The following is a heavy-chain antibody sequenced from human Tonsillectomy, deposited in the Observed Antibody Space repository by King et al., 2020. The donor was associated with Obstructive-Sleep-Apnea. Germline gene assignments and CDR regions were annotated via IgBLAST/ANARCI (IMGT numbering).Heavy chain of an antibody. CDR1: GFTFSSYG. CDR3: AKYATYYDILTGYNYFDY. J-gene: IGHJ4*02. CDR2: ISYYGSNK. V-gene: IGHV3-30*18. D-gene: IGHD3-9*01. Sequence: VQLVESGGGVVQPGRSLRLSCAASGFTFSSYGMHWVRQAPGKGLEWVAVISYYGSNKYYADSVKGRFTISRDNSKNTLYLQMNSLRAEDTAVYYCAKYATYYDILTGYNYFDYWGQGTLVTVSS.